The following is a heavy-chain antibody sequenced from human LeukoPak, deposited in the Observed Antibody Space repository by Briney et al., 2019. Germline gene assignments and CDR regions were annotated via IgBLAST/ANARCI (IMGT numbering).Heavy chain of an antibody. V-gene: IGHV4-38-2*02. CDR2: IYYSGST. Sequence: PSETLSLTCTVSGYSISSGYYWGWIRQPPGKGLEWIGRIYYSGSTYYNPSLKSRVTISVETSKNQFSLNLSPVTAADTAVYYFARCQRNYRNDYVWGSYRYLGVFDIWGEGTMVTVSS. CDR1: GYSISSGYY. CDR3: ARCQRNYRNDYVWGSYRYLGVFDI. J-gene: IGHJ3*02. D-gene: IGHD3-16*02.